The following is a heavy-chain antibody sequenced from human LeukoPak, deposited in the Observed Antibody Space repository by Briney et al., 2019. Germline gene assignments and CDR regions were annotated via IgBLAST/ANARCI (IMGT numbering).Heavy chain of an antibody. J-gene: IGHJ4*02. CDR1: GFTFSSYA. CDR2: ISGSGGST. V-gene: IGHV3-23*01. Sequence: GGSLRLSCAASGFTFSSYAMSWVRQAPGEGLEWVSAISGSGGSTYYAHSVKRRFTISRDNSKNTLYLQMNSLRAEDTAVYYCAKVTGYSSSWYAGYFDYWGQGTLVTVSS. CDR3: AKVTGYSSSWYAGYFDY. D-gene: IGHD6-13*01.